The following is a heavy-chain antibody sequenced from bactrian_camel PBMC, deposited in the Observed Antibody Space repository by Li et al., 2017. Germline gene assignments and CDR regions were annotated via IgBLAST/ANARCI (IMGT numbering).Heavy chain of an antibody. D-gene: IGHD2*01. J-gene: IGHJ6*01. CDR1: GYTRSPYC. CDR3: AADQGVWSGYCRSEFPLEDFGD. Sequence: DVQLVESGGGSVQAGGSLRLSCAVSGYTRSPYCMGWFRQAPEKEREGVAAIDAGGGNTYYAASVKGRFTISQDNPKNTVYLQMNSLKPEDTGMYYCAADQGVWSGYCRSEFPLEDFGDWGQGTQVTVS. V-gene: IGHV3S40*01. CDR2: IDAGGGNT.